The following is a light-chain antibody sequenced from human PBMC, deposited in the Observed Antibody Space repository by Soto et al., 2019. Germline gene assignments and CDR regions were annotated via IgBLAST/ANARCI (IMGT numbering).Light chain of an antibody. CDR3: SSSTGSFTHV. V-gene: IGLV2-14*03. CDR1: SGDIGGYNY. Sequence: QSVLTQPASVSGSPGQSITISCAGTSGDIGGYNYVSWYQQHPGKAPKLIIFDVTDRPSGVSDRFSGSKSGNTASLTISGLRPGDEADYHCSSSTGSFTHVFGTGTKVTVL. CDR2: DVT. J-gene: IGLJ1*01.